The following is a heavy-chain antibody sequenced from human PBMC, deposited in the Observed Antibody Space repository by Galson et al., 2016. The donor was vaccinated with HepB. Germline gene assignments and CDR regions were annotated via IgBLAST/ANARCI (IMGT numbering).Heavy chain of an antibody. CDR3: VREGGRGGGSP. Sequence: SLRLSCAASGFTFGDYAMSWVRQAPGEGLEWVGLIRRKDYGGTTEYAASVKGRFTISRDDSKNIAYLKMNSLRAEDTAGYYCVREGGRGGGSPWGQGALVTVSS. CDR2: IRRKDYGGTT. D-gene: IGHD3-16*01. V-gene: IGHV3-49*04. J-gene: IGHJ5*02. CDR1: GFTFGDYA.